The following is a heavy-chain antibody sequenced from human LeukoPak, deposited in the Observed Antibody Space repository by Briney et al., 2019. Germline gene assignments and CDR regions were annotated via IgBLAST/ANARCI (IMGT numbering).Heavy chain of an antibody. CDR1: GGSFSGYY. CDR2: INHSGST. Sequence: SETLSLTCAVYGGSFSGYYWSWIRQPPGKGLEWIGEINHSGSTNYNPSLKSRVTISVDTSKNQFSLKLSSVTAADTAVYYRARSGDIVVVPAAQFYFDYWGQGTLVTVSS. V-gene: IGHV4-34*01. J-gene: IGHJ4*02. CDR3: ARSGDIVVVPAAQFYFDY. D-gene: IGHD2-2*01.